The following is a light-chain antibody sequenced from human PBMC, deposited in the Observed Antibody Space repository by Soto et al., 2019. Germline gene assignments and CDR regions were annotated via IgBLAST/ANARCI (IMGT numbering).Light chain of an antibody. Sequence: DIQMTQSPSSLSASVGDRVTITCRASQSISSYLNWYQQKPGKAPKLLIYAASSLQSGVPSRFSGSGSGTDFTLTISSLQHEDFATYYCQQSYSTPQTFGQGTKV. CDR2: AAS. CDR1: QSISSY. V-gene: IGKV1-39*01. J-gene: IGKJ1*01. CDR3: QQSYSTPQT.